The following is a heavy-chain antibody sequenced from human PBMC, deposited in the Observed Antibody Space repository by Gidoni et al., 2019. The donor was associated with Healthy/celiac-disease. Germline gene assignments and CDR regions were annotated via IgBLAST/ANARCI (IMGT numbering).Heavy chain of an antibody. CDR3: ARGGGVVIGNVYFDY. D-gene: IGHD3-3*01. V-gene: IGHV1-46*01. Sequence: QVQLVQSGAEVKKPGASVKVSCKASGYTFTSYYMHLVRQAPGQGLEWMGNINPSGGSTSYAQKFQGRVTMTRDTSTSTVYMELSSLRSEDTAVYYCARGGGVVIGNVYFDYWGQGTLVTVSS. CDR2: INPSGGST. CDR1: GYTFTSYY. J-gene: IGHJ4*02.